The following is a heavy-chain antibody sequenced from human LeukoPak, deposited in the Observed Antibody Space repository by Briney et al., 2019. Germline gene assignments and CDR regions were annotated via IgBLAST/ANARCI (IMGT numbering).Heavy chain of an antibody. CDR1: GGSISSNF. V-gene: IGHV4-59*01. Sequence: SETLSLTCTVSGGSISSNFWSWIRQPPGKGLEWIGYIYYSGSTKYNPSLKSRVTISVDTSKNQFSLKVSSVTAAHTAVYYCARDGGYEFDYWGQGILVTVSS. J-gene: IGHJ4*02. CDR2: IYYSGST. D-gene: IGHD5-12*01. CDR3: ARDGGYEFDY.